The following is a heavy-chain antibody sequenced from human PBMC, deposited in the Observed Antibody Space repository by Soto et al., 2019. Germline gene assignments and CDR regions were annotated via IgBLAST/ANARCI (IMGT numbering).Heavy chain of an antibody. J-gene: IGHJ5*02. D-gene: IGHD2-8*01. Sequence: SETLSLTCTVSGGSISSGGYYWSWIRQPPGKGLEWIGYIYHSGSTYYNPSLKSRVTISVDRSKNQFSLKLSSVTAADTAVYYCARWWMYAPRFDHWGQGTLVTVSS. CDR1: GGSISSGGYY. CDR2: IYHSGST. V-gene: IGHV4-30-2*01. CDR3: ARWWMYAPRFDH.